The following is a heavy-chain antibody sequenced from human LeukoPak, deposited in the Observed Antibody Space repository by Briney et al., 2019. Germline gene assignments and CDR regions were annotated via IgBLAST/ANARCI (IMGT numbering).Heavy chain of an antibody. Sequence: SETLSLTCTVSGGSISSSSYYWGWIRQPPGQGLEWIGSIYYSGSTYYNPSLKSRVTISVDTSKNQFSLKLSSVTAADTAVYYCARNLYLYYFDYWGQGTLVTVSS. CDR1: GGSISSSSYY. CDR3: ARNLYLYYFDY. CDR2: IYYSGST. V-gene: IGHV4-39*01. J-gene: IGHJ4*02.